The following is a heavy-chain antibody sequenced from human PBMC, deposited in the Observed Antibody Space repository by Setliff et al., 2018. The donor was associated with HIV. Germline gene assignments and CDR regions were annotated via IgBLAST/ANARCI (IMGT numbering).Heavy chain of an antibody. Sequence: GGSLRLSCAVSGFTFSGYWMSWVRQAPGKGLEWLANIKLDGSDKYYVDSVKGRFTISRDNAKNSLYLQMNSLRAEDTAVYYCVGGGGALDYWGQGTLVTVSS. CDR3: VGGGGALDY. D-gene: IGHD3-16*01. CDR1: GFTFSGYW. J-gene: IGHJ4*02. V-gene: IGHV3-7*03. CDR2: IKLDGSDK.